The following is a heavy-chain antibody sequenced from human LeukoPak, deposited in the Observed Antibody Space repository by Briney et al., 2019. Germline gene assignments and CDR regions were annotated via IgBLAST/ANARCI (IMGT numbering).Heavy chain of an antibody. CDR3: ARVRYSSSWYGGGYYFDY. D-gene: IGHD6-13*01. Sequence: GGSLRLSCAASGFTFSSYAMHWVRQAPGKGPEWVAVISYDGSNKYYADSVKGRFTISRDNSKNTLYLQMNSLRAEDTAVYYCARVRYSSSWYGGGYYFDYWGQGTLVTVSS. CDR2: ISYDGSNK. V-gene: IGHV3-30*04. CDR1: GFTFSSYA. J-gene: IGHJ4*02.